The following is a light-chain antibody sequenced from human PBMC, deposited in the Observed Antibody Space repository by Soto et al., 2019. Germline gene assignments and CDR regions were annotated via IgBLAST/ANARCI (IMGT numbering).Light chain of an antibody. V-gene: IGKV1-27*01. J-gene: IGKJ4*01. CDR2: PAS. CDR3: QKYNSAFDT. CDR1: QGINNY. Sequence: DIQMTQSPFSLSPSVLDIVVTAVLGSQGINNYLACYHQKSGKNPRHLIYPASTVQSGVPSRFSDSGTGTDFALTFTRPQPKDVATYYCQKYNSAFDTFGGGTKVDIK.